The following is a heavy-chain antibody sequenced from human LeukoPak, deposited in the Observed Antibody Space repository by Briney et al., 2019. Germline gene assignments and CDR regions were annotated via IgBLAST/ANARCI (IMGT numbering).Heavy chain of an antibody. D-gene: IGHD5-12*01. J-gene: IGHJ4*02. CDR3: AKEYSGYDFDY. V-gene: IGHV3-23*01. CDR1: GFTLRSYD. CDR2: TSGSGVNS. Sequence: GSLRLSCAASGFTLRSYDMSWVRQAPGKGLEWVAATSGSGVNSYYADSVRGRFTISRDNSQNTLYLQMDSLRAADTALYYCAKEYSGYDFDYWGQGTLVTVSS.